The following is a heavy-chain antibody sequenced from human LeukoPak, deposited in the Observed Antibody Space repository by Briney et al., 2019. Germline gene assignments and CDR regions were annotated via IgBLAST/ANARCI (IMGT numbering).Heavy chain of an antibody. J-gene: IGHJ4*02. CDR1: GFILSNYG. Sequence: GGSLRLSCAASGFILSNYGMHWVRQAPGKGLEWVSSISSSSSYIYYADSVKGRFTISRDNAKNSLFLQMNSLRAEDTAVYYCATPYYGSETFLGYWGQGTLVTVSS. V-gene: IGHV3-21*01. CDR2: ISSSSSYI. CDR3: ATPYYGSETFLGY. D-gene: IGHD3-10*01.